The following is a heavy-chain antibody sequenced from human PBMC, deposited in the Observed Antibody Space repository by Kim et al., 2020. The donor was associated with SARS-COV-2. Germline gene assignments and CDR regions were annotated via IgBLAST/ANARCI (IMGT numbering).Heavy chain of an antibody. CDR3: AREDYYDSSGYGSWFDP. V-gene: IGHV1-69*13. Sequence: SVKVSCKASGGTFSSYAISWVRQAPGQGLEWMGGIIPIFGPANYAQKFQGRVTITADESTSTAYMELSSLRSEDTAVYYCAREDYYDSSGYGSWFDPWGQGTLVTVSS. D-gene: IGHD3-22*01. CDR2: IIPIFGPA. CDR1: GGTFSSYA. J-gene: IGHJ5*02.